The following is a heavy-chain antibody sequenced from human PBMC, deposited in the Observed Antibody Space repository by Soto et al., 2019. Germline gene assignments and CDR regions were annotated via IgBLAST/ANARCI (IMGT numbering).Heavy chain of an antibody. Sequence: GESLKISCEASGYAFANYWIGWVRQMPGKGLEWMGIIYPGDSDTRYSPSFQGHVTISVDKSIGTAYLQWSSLEASDTAIYYCARAPSHGWYQHFDYWGQGTLVTVS. CDR2: IYPGDSDT. V-gene: IGHV5-51*01. J-gene: IGHJ4*02. CDR1: GYAFANYW. D-gene: IGHD6-19*01. CDR3: ARAPSHGWYQHFDY.